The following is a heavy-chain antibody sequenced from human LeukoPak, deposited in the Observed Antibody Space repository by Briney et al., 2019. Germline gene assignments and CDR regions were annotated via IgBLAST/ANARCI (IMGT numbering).Heavy chain of an antibody. V-gene: IGHV3-33*06. Sequence: GRSLRLSCAASGFTFSSYGMHWVRQAPGKGLEWVAVIWYDGSNKYYADSVKGRFTVSRDNSKNTLYLQMNSLRAEDTAVYYCAKVDVGYKRSSWYVGGVDYWGQGTLVTVSS. CDR1: GFTFSSYG. CDR2: IWYDGSNK. CDR3: AKVDVGYKRSSWYVGGVDY. D-gene: IGHD6-13*01. J-gene: IGHJ4*02.